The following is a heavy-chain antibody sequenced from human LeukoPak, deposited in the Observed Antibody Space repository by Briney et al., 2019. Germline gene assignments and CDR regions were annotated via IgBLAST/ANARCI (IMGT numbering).Heavy chain of an antibody. CDR1: GFTFDDYA. CDR3: AINGGGDSGYGNFDY. D-gene: IGHD5-12*01. V-gene: IGHV3-9*01. CDR2: INWNSDSI. Sequence: PGRSLRLSCAVSGFTFDDYAMHWVRQVPGKGLEWVSGINWNSDSIGYADSVKGRFTTSRDNAKNSLYLQMNSLRAEDTAFYYCAINGGGDSGYGNFDYWGQGTLVTVPS. J-gene: IGHJ4*02.